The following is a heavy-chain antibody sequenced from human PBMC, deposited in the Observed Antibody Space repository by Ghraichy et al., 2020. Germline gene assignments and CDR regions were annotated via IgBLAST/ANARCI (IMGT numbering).Heavy chain of an antibody. CDR3: AREWVEHDYDFWSGYLNWFDP. V-gene: IGHV1-46*01. CDR1: GYTFTSYY. Sequence: ASVKVSCKASGYTFTSYYMHWVRQAPGQGLEWMGIINPSGGSTSYAQKFQGRVTMTRDTSTSTVYMELSSLRSEDTAVYYCAREWVEHDYDFWSGYLNWFDPWGQGTLVTVSS. CDR2: INPSGGST. J-gene: IGHJ5*02. D-gene: IGHD3-3*01.